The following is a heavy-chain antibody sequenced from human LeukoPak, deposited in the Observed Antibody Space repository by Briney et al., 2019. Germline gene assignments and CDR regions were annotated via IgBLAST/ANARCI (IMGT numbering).Heavy chain of an antibody. V-gene: IGHV3-9*01. Sequence: GGSLRLSCAASGFTFDDYAMHWVRQAPGKGLEWVSGIIWNSGSIDYADSVKGRYTISRDNAKNSLYLQMNSLRAEDTALYYCAKDTYSSSLSVLDVWGQGTTVTVSS. J-gene: IGHJ6*02. CDR3: AKDTYSSSLSVLDV. CDR1: GFTFDDYA. CDR2: IIWNSGSI. D-gene: IGHD6-13*01.